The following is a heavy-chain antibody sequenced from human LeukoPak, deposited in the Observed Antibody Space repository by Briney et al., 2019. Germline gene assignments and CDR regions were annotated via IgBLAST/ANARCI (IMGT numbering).Heavy chain of an antibody. D-gene: IGHD4-17*01. CDR1: GFTLSIYS. V-gene: IGHV3-21*01. CDR3: ARDLAYGDDGL. CDR2: ISSSSSYI. J-gene: IGHJ4*02. Sequence: GGSLRLSCAASGFTLSIYSMNWVRQAPGKGLEGVAFISSSSSYIFYADSLKGRFTISRDNAKNSLYLQMNSLRADDTAVYYCARDLAYGDDGLWGQGTLVTVSS.